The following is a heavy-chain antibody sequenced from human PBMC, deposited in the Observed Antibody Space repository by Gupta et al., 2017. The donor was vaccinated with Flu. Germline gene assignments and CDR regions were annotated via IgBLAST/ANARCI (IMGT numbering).Heavy chain of an antibody. CDR2: ISGSGSST. D-gene: IGHD3-22*01. CDR3: AKNRDSSGYYYHY. J-gene: IGHJ4*02. Sequence: FSSYAMSWVRQAPGKGLEWVSAISGSGSSTYYADSVKGRFTISRDNSRNTLYLQMNSLRAEDTAVYYCAKNRDSSGYYYHYWGQGTLVTVSS. V-gene: IGHV3-23*01. CDR1: FSSYA.